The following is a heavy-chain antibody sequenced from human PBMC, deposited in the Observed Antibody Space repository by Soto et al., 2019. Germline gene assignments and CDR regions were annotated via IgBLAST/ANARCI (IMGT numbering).Heavy chain of an antibody. CDR1: GASISSDY. CDR2: IYAGGNT. CDR3: AGGPGWQLVDH. D-gene: IGHD1-26*01. Sequence: AETLSVTCTISGASISSDYWSWIRQPPDKGLDSIGYIYAGGNTNFNPSVQSRVSMSLDTSKNQFSLKMTSVTAADTAFYYCAGGPGWQLVDHWGQGALVTVSS. V-gene: IGHV4-4*09. J-gene: IGHJ5*02.